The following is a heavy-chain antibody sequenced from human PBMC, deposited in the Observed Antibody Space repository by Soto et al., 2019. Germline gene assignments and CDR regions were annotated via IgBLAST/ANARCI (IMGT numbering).Heavy chain of an antibody. CDR3: ARVRTWSGSHCWFDP. J-gene: IGHJ5*02. V-gene: IGHV1-18*01. CDR1: GYTFTSYG. Sequence: GASVKVSCKASGYTFTSYGISWVRQAPGQGLEWMGWISAYNGNTNYAQKLQGRVTMTTDTSTSTAYMELRSLRSDDTAVYYCARVRTWSGSHCWFDPWGQGTLVTVSS. CDR2: ISAYNGNT. D-gene: IGHD3-3*01.